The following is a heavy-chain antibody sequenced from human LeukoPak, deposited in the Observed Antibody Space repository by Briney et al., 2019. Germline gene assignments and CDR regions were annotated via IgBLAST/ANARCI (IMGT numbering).Heavy chain of an antibody. CDR1: GFTFSDYS. CDR3: ARDSPRIVVITQDYYYGMDV. J-gene: IGHJ6*02. Sequence: GGSLRFSCAATGFTFSDYSISGLGQAPGQGLGWVSYISCSGSTIYYADSVKGRLTISRDNAKNSLYLQMNSLRAEDTAVYYCARDSPRIVVITQDYYYGMDVWGQGTTVTVSS. CDR2: ISCSGSTI. D-gene: IGHD3-22*01. V-gene: IGHV3-11*01.